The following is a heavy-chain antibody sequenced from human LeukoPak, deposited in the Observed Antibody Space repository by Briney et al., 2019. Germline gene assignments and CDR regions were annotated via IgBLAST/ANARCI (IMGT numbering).Heavy chain of an antibody. V-gene: IGHV3-23*01. CDR1: GFTFSSYA. Sequence: GGSLRLSCAASGFTFSSYAMSWVRQAPGKGLEWVSAISGNGGSTFYADSVKGRFSISRDNPKNTLYLQMNSLRAEDTAVYYCAKSKPVSWDAGDAFDVWGQGTMVTVSS. CDR3: AKSKPVSWDAGDAFDV. D-gene: IGHD1-26*01. CDR2: ISGNGGST. J-gene: IGHJ3*01.